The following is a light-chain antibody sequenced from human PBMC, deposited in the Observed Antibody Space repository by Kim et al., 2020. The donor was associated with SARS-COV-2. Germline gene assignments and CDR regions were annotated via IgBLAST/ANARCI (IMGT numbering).Light chain of an antibody. CDR1: QSVSNNY. CDR3: QQYGSAPQT. Sequence: EIVLTQSPGTLSLSPGERANLSCRASQSVSNNYLAWYQQKPGRAPRLLIYGASIRATGIPDRFSGSGSGTDFTLTISRLEPEDFAVYYCQQYGSAPQTFGQGTKVDIK. J-gene: IGKJ1*01. V-gene: IGKV3-20*01. CDR2: GAS.